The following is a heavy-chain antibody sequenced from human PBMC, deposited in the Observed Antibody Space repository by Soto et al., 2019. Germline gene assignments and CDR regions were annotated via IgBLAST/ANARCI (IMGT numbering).Heavy chain of an antibody. V-gene: IGHV3-33*01. J-gene: IGHJ6*02. CDR3: ARGGRSTYYYYGMDF. Sequence: QVQLVESGGGVVQPGRSLRLSCAASGFTFSSYGMHWVRQAPGKGLEWVAVIWYDGSNKYYADSVKGRFTISRDNSKNTLYLQMNSLRAEDTAVYYCARGGRSTYYYYGMDFWCQGTTVTVSS. CDR1: GFTFSSYG. CDR2: IWYDGSNK.